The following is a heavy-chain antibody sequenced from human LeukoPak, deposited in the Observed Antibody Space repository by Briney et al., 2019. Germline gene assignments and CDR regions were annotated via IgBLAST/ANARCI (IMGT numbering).Heavy chain of an antibody. CDR3: ARGPEWLPCDY. D-gene: IGHD5-12*01. J-gene: IGHJ4*02. V-gene: IGHV4-31*03. CDR1: CGSISSGRYY. Sequence: SDTLSLTCTVSCGSISSGRYYWSSIRQHPGKGLEWIGHIFYSGSTYYNPSLKSRVSISVDTSKNQLSLKLSSVSAADTAVYYCARGPEWLPCDYWGQGTLVTVSS. CDR2: IFYSGST.